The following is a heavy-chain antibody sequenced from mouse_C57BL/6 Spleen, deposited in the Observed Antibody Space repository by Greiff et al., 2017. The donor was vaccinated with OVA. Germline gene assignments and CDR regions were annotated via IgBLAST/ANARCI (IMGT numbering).Heavy chain of an antibody. J-gene: IGHJ4*01. V-gene: IGHV1-59*01. D-gene: IGHD2-2*01. Sequence: QVQLKQPGAELVRPGTSVKLSCKASGYTFTSYWMHWVKQRPGQGLEWIGVIDPSDSYTNYNQKFKGKATLTVDTSSSTAYLQLSSLTSEDSAVYYCARSGVTTRGYAMDYWGQGTSVTVSS. CDR3: ARSGVTTRGYAMDY. CDR1: GYTFTSYW. CDR2: IDPSDSYT.